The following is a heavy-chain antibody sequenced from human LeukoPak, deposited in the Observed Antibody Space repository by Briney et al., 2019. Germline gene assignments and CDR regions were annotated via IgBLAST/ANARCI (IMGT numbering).Heavy chain of an antibody. D-gene: IGHD5-12*01. J-gene: IGHJ4*02. CDR2: ISSNGGST. Sequence: GGSLRLSCAASGFTFSSYAMPWVRQAPGKGLEYVSAISSNGGSTYYANSVKGGFTISRDNSKNTLYLQMGSLRAEDMAVYYCARDPSGGGYEFDYWGQGTLVTVSS. CDR3: ARDPSGGGYEFDY. V-gene: IGHV3-64*01. CDR1: GFTFSSYA.